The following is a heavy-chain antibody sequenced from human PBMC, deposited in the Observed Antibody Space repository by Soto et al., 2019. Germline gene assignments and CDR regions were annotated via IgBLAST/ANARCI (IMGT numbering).Heavy chain of an antibody. CDR2: INHSGST. V-gene: IGHV4-34*01. J-gene: IGHJ5*02. D-gene: IGHD3-22*01. CDR1: GGSFSGYY. CDR3: ARGSNYYDSSGYWSRYNWFDP. Sequence: PSETLSLTCAVYGGSFSGYYWSWIRQPPGKGLEWIGEINHSGSTNYNPSLKSRVTISVDTSKNQFSLKLSSVTAADTAVYYCARGSNYYDSSGYWSRYNWFDPWGQGTLVTVSS.